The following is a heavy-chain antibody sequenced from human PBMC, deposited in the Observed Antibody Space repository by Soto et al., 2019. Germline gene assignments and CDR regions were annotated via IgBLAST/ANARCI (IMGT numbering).Heavy chain of an antibody. CDR1: GYSFTSYW. V-gene: IGHV5-51*01. D-gene: IGHD5-12*01. CDR2: IHPEDSDT. Sequence: GQSLKLSCTGSGYSFTSYWIGWVRQMPGKGLEWMGIIHPEDSDTKYSPSLQGQVTISADKSISIAYLQWSSLKASDTAMYYCARIVATSYYYYGMDVWGQGTTVTVSS. J-gene: IGHJ6*02. CDR3: ARIVATSYYYYGMDV.